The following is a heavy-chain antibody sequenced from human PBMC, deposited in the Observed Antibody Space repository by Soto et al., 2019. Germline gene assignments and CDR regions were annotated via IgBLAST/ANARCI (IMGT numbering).Heavy chain of an antibody. J-gene: IGHJ6*02. CDR1: GFTFSSYA. V-gene: IGHV3-23*01. Sequence: GGSLRLSCAASGFTFSSYAMSWVRQAPGKGLEWVSAISGSGGSTYYADSVKGRFTISRDNSKNTLYLQMNSLRAEDKAVYYCAKPRDSSGYYPPFWYYDVMDVPGQGTTVTVSS. D-gene: IGHD3-22*01. CDR2: ISGSGGST. CDR3: AKPRDSSGYYPPFWYYDVMDV.